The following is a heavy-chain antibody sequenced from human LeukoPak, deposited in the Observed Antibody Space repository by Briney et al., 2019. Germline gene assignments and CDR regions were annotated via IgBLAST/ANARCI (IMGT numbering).Heavy chain of an antibody. D-gene: IGHD3-22*01. CDR2: IYSGGNT. Sequence: GGSLRLSCAASRFTFNNYEMKWVRQAPGKGLECVSVIYSGGNTYYADSVKGRFTISRDNSKNTLYLQMNSLRAEDTAVYYCARKTDSGGQGDYWGPGTLVTVSS. J-gene: IGHJ4*02. CDR3: ARKTDSGGQGDY. V-gene: IGHV3-66*01. CDR1: RFTFNNYE.